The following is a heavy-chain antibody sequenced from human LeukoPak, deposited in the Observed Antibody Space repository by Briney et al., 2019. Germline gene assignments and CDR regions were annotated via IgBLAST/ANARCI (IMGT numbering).Heavy chain of an antibody. CDR1: GYTFTSYD. D-gene: IGHD1/OR15-1a*01. Sequence: ASVKVSCKASGYTFTSYDINWVRQATGQGLEWMGIINPSGGSTSYAQKFQGRVTMTRDTSTSTVYMELSSLRSEDTAVYYCARGYSEEQYWGQGTLVTVSS. CDR2: INPSGGST. CDR3: ARGYSEEQY. J-gene: IGHJ4*02. V-gene: IGHV1-46*01.